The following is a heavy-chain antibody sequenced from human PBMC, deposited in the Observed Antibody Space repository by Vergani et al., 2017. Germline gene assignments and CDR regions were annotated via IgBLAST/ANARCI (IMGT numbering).Heavy chain of an antibody. CDR2: VFRYGNV. J-gene: IGHJ2*01. Sequence: VLLQEPGAGLVKPSETLSLTCSVSGASIDSFYWSWLRQSPGKGLEWIGYVFRYGNVNYNPSFNFRAAIDTSNNQLSLRLSSVTAADTAVYYCARDFGGEWYFDLWGRGTVVTVSS. CDR3: ARDFGGEWYFDL. V-gene: IGHV4-59*01. D-gene: IGHD2-15*01. CDR1: GASIDSFY.